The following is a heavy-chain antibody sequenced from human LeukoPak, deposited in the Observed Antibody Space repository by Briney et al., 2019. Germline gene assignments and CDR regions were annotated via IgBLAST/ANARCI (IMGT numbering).Heavy chain of an antibody. CDR1: XGSXSGYY. CDR3: ARGPNYYGSSEFDY. J-gene: IGHJ4*02. V-gene: IGHV4-34*01. Sequence: CXXXXGSXSGYYWSWIRQPPGKGLEWIGEINHSGSTNYNPSLKSRVTISVDTSKNQFSLKLSSVTAADTAVYYCARGPNYYGSSEFDYWGQGTLVTVSS. CDR2: INHSGST. D-gene: IGHD3-10*01.